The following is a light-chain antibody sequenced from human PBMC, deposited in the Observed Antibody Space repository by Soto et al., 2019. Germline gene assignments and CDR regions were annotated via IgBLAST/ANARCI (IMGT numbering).Light chain of an antibody. CDR3: QHMRT. Sequence: AIRMTQSPSSFSASTGDRVTITCRASQGISSYLAWYQQKSGKAPKFLIYDASTLESGVPSRFSGSGFGTEFSLTISSLQPDDFGSYYCQHMRTFGQGTKVEMK. CDR1: QGISSY. V-gene: IGKV1-8*01. J-gene: IGKJ1*01. CDR2: DAS.